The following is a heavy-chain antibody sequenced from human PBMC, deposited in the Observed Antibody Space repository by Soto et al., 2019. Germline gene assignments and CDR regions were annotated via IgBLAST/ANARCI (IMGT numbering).Heavy chain of an antibody. Sequence: ALVKVSCKASGGTFSSYAISWVRQAPGQGLEWMGGIIPIFGTANYAQKFQGRVTITADESTSTAYMELSSLRSEDTAVYYCARDHYDSSGYYPNWFDPWGQGTLVTVSS. J-gene: IGHJ5*02. V-gene: IGHV1-69*13. CDR2: IIPIFGTA. CDR3: ARDHYDSSGYYPNWFDP. CDR1: GGTFSSYA. D-gene: IGHD3-22*01.